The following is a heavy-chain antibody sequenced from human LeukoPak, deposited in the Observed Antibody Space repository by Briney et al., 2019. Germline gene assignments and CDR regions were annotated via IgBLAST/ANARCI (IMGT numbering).Heavy chain of an antibody. CDR1: GFTVRGYY. Sequence: GGSLRLSCAASGFTVRGYYMSWVRRTPGKGVEWVSVIYGTGRTYYAESVKGRFTMSRDISQNTLHLQMNSLRIEDTAVYYCAAITLEGNIGDAFDIWGQGTVVTVAS. J-gene: IGHJ3*02. D-gene: IGHD3-10*01. CDR2: IYGTGRT. V-gene: IGHV3-53*01. CDR3: AAITLEGNIGDAFDI.